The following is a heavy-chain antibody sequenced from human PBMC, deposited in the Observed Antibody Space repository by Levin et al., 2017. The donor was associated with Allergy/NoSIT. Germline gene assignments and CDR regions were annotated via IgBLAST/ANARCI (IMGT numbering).Heavy chain of an antibody. D-gene: IGHD3-10*01. J-gene: IGHJ3*02. CDR1: GYTVSSNY. CDR3: ARGGDASGSIRTPFDI. CDR2: MNSGGST. Sequence: GGSLRLSCAASGYTVSSNYTSWVRQAPGRGLEWVSVMNSGGSTYYASSVKGRFTISRDNSRNTLYLQMNILRAEDTAVYYCARGGDASGSIRTPFDIWGQGTMVTVSS. V-gene: IGHV3-53*01.